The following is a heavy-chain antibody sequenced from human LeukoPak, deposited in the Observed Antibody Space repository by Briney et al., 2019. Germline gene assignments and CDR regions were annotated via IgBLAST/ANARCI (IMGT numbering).Heavy chain of an antibody. V-gene: IGHV4-59*01. CDR3: ARDRKELGLFGY. CDR2: IYYSGST. D-gene: IGHD7-27*01. J-gene: IGHJ4*02. Sequence: SETLSLTCTVSGGSISSYYWSWIRQPPGKGLEWIGYIYYSGSTDYNPSLKSRVTISVDTSKNQFSLKLSSVTAADTAVYYCARDRKELGLFGYWGQGTLVTVSS. CDR1: GGSISSYY.